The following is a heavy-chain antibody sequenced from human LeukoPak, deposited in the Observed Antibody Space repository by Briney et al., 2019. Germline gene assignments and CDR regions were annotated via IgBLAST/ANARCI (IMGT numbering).Heavy chain of an antibody. Sequence: SCKASGGTFSSYAMSWVRQAPGKGLEWVSAISGSGGSTYYADSVKGRFTISRDNSKNTLYLQMNSLRAEDTAVYYCAARYYHGAFDIWGQGTMVTVSS. CDR2: ISGSGGST. J-gene: IGHJ3*02. CDR1: GGTFSSYA. D-gene: IGHD2/OR15-2a*01. CDR3: AARYYHGAFDI. V-gene: IGHV3-23*01.